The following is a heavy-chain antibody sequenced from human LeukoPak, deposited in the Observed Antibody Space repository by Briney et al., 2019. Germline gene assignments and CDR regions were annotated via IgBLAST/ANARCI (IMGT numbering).Heavy chain of an antibody. CDR1: GFSFSSYS. Sequence: GGSLRLSCAASGFSFSSYSRNWLRQAPGKGLEWVSSISSSSSYIYYADSVKGRFTISRDNAKNSLYMQMNSLRAEDNGVYYCAKNLGYSGYEDYWGQGTLVTVSS. J-gene: IGHJ4*02. CDR3: AKNLGYSGYEDY. V-gene: IGHV3-21*01. D-gene: IGHD5-12*01. CDR2: ISSSSSYI.